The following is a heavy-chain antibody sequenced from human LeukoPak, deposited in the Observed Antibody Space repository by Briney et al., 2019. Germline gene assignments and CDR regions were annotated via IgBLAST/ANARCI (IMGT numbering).Heavy chain of an antibody. CDR3: ARAGWELDWFDP. CDR2: INWNGGST. D-gene: IGHD1-26*01. CDR1: GFTFDDYG. Sequence: GGSLRLSCATSGFTFDDYGMSWVRQAPGKGLECVSGINWNGGSTGYADSVKGRFTISRDNAKNSLYLQMNSLRAEDTALYYCARAGWELDWFDPWGQGTLVTVSS. J-gene: IGHJ5*02. V-gene: IGHV3-20*04.